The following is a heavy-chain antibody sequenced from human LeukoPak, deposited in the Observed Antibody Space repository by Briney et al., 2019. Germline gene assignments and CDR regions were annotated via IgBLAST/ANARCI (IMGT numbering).Heavy chain of an antibody. V-gene: IGHV1-46*01. CDR3: ARDQTDCSSNSCHNFHYGMDV. D-gene: IGHD2-2*01. Sequence: ASVKVSCKASGHTFTSYHMHWVRQAPGQGLEWMGIINPSGGSTGYAQNFQGRITMTRDTSTNTVYMDLSSLRSEDTAVYYCARDQTDCSSNSCHNFHYGMDVWGQGTTVTVSS. J-gene: IGHJ6*02. CDR1: GHTFTSYH. CDR2: INPSGGST.